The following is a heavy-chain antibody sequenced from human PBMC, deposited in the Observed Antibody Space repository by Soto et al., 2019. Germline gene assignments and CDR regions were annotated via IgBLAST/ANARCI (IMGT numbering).Heavy chain of an antibody. CDR2: THYRSKWYN. CDR1: GDSVSSNSAA. D-gene: IGHD3-10*01. CDR3: ARELSYSGSGSYYRIIHWFDP. J-gene: IGHJ5*02. V-gene: IGHV6-1*01. Sequence: SQTLSLTCAISGDSVSSNSAAWNWIRQSPSRGLEWLGRTHYRSKWYNDYAVSVKSRVTINPDTSKNQFSLQLNSVTPEDTAVYYCARELSYSGSGSYYRIIHWFDPWGQGTLVTVSS.